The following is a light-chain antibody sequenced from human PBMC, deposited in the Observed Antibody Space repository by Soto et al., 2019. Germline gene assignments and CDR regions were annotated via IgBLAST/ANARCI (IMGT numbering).Light chain of an antibody. J-gene: IGLJ1*01. V-gene: IGLV1-44*01. Sequence: QSVLTQPPSASGTPGQRVTISCSGSSSNIGSNTVNWYQQLPGTAPKLLIYSNNQRPSGVPDRFSGSKSGTSASLAISGLQFEDEADYYCAPWDHSLNGHYVFGTGP. CDR1: SSNIGSNT. CDR2: SNN. CDR3: APWDHSLNGHYV.